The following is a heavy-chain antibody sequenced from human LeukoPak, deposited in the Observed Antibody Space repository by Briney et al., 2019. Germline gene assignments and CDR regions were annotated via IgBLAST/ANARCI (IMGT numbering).Heavy chain of an antibody. J-gene: IGHJ3*02. CDR1: GFTFSTYW. CDR3: ARDENDAFDI. V-gene: IGHV3-74*01. Sequence: PGGSLRLSCAASGFTFSTYWMHWVRQARGKGLVWVSRINSDGSSTTYADSVKGRFTISRDYAKNTLYLQMNSLRAEDTAVYYCARDENDAFDIWGQGTMVTVSS. CDR2: INSDGSST.